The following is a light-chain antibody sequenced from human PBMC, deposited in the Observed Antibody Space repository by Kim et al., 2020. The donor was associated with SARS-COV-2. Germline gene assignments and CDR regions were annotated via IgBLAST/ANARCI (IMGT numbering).Light chain of an antibody. CDR1: SLRSYY. CDR2: GKN. V-gene: IGLV3-19*01. CDR3: NSRDSNDNVV. Sequence: SSELTQDPAVSVALGQTVRITCQGDSLRSYYATWYQQKPRQAPILFVYGKNNRPSGIPDRFSGSSSGNTASLTITGAQAEDEADYYCNSRDSNDNVVFGGGTSLTV. J-gene: IGLJ2*01.